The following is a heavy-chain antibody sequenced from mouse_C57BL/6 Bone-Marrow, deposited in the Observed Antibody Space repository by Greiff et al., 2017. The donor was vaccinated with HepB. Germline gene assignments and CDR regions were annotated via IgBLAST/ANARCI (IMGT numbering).Heavy chain of an antibody. Sequence: VQLQQSGTVLARPGASVKMSCKTSGYTFTSYWMHWVKQRPGQGLEWIGAIYPGNSDTSYNQKFKGKAKLTAVTSASTAYMELSSLTNEDSAVYYCTREGVVAHYYAMDYWGQGTSVTVSS. D-gene: IGHD1-1*01. V-gene: IGHV1-5*01. J-gene: IGHJ4*01. CDR1: GYTFTSYW. CDR3: TREGVVAHYYAMDY. CDR2: IYPGNSDT.